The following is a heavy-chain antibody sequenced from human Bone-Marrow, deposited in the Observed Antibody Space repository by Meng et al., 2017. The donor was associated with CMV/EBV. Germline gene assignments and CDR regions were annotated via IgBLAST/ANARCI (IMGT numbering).Heavy chain of an antibody. Sequence: GGSLRLSCAASGFTFSSYEINWVRQAPGKGLEWVSYISSGGITIYYADSVKGRFTISRDNAKNTLYLQMNSLRAEDTAVYYCASPYYDFWSGPYAFDIWGQGTMVTVSS. V-gene: IGHV3-48*03. CDR3: ASPYYDFWSGPYAFDI. D-gene: IGHD3-3*01. CDR1: GFTFSSYE. CDR2: ISSGGITI. J-gene: IGHJ3*02.